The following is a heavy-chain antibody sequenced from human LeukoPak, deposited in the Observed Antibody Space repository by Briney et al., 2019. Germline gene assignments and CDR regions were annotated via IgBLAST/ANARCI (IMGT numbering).Heavy chain of an antibody. CDR1: GFTFSSYA. D-gene: IGHD3-16*02. CDR2: ISYDGSNK. V-gene: IGHV3-30-3*01. J-gene: IGHJ4*02. Sequence: PGGSLRLSCAASGFTFSSYAMHWVRQAPGKGLEWVAVISYDGSNKYYADSVKGRFTISRDNSKNTLYLQMNSLRAEDTAVYYCAREGVGELSQLFDYWGQGTLVTVSS. CDR3: AREGVGELSQLFDY.